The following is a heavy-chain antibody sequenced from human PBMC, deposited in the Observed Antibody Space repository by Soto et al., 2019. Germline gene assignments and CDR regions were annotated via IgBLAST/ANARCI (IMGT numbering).Heavy chain of an antibody. CDR2: ISYDGSIT. J-gene: IGHJ6*02. D-gene: IGHD3-22*01. V-gene: IGHV3-30-3*01. CDR3: ARGDYLDGNGYIYYGVAV. CDR1: GFTFSDYA. Sequence: QVQLVESGGGVVQPGRSLRLSCAASGFTFSDYALHWVRQAPGKGLEWVAVISYDGSITFYADSVKGRFTISRDNSRNQXXLPMNSRRAEDTAVYYCARGDYLDGNGYIYYGVAVWGQGTTVTVSS.